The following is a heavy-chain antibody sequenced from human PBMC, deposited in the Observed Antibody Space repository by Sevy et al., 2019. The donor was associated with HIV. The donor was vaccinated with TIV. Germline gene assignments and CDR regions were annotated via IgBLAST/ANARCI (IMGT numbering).Heavy chain of an antibody. CDR1: GFTFSHYA. D-gene: IGHD4-17*01. V-gene: IGHV3-30*18. CDR2: ISFDGASR. Sequence: GGSLRLSCAASGFTFSHYAMHWIRQAPGKGLEWMAAISFDGASRNYADSVRGRFTISRDDSKNTVYLHMRGLRSEDAAVFYCAKDDAVTTEWVVFDSWGQGTLVTVSS. CDR3: AKDDAVTTEWVVFDS. J-gene: IGHJ4*02.